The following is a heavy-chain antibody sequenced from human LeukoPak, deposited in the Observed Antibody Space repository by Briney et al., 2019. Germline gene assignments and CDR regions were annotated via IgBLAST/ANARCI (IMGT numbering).Heavy chain of an antibody. CDR3: ARGNTAMVSLREYYMDV. CDR2: ISYDGSNK. CDR1: GFTLSSYA. D-gene: IGHD5-18*01. J-gene: IGHJ6*03. Sequence: GGSLRLSCAASGFTLSSYAMHWVRQAPGKGLEWVAVISYDGSNKYYADSVKGRFTISRDNSKNTLYLQMNSLRAEDTAVYYCARGNTAMVSLREYYMDVWGKGTTVTVSS. V-gene: IGHV3-30*04.